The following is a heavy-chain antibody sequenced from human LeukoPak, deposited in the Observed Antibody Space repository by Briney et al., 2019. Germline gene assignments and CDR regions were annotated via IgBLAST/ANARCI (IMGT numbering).Heavy chain of an antibody. Sequence: SETLSLTCAVHGGSFRGYYWSWIRQPPVKGLEWIGEIKHSGSTNYNPSLKSRATISVDTSKNQFSLKLSSVTAADTAVYYCARNPVRYFDWWADYWGQGTLVTVSS. CDR3: ARNPVRYFDWWADY. V-gene: IGHV4-34*01. CDR1: GGSFRGYY. D-gene: IGHD3-9*01. CDR2: IKHSGST. J-gene: IGHJ4*02.